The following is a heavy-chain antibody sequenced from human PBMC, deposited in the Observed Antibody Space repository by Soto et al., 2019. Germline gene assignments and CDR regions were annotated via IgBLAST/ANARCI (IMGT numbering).Heavy chain of an antibody. CDR1: GYSFSTSW. Sequence: GESLKISCNGSGYSFSTSWIAWVRQMPGKGLEWMGIIYPGDSDTRYTPSFQGQVTISVDKSVSTAHLQWSSLKASDTAMYYCARGKYCTNGACYFYDHWGQGTLVTVSS. J-gene: IGHJ4*02. CDR2: IYPGDSDT. D-gene: IGHD2-8*01. V-gene: IGHV5-51*01. CDR3: ARGKYCTNGACYFYDH.